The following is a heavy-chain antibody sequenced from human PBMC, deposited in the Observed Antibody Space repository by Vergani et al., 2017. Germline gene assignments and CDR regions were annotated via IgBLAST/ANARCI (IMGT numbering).Heavy chain of an antibody. Sequence: EVQLLESGGDLVQPGGSLRLSCTASGFIFSTYAMSWVRQAPGKGLEWVANIKYDGSKKNYVDSVKGRFTISRDNAKNSLYLQMNNLRVEDTAVYFCARSPHGYTYGGYISQFDPWGQGTLVTVSS. V-gene: IGHV3-7*01. J-gene: IGHJ5*02. CDR1: GFIFSTYA. CDR2: IKYDGSKK. CDR3: ARSPHGYTYGGYISQFDP. D-gene: IGHD5-18*01.